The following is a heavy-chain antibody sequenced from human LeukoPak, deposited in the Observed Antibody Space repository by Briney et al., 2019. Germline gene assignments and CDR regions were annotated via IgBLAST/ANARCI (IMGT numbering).Heavy chain of an antibody. CDR3: ARVAVVGYCSGGSCFYYMDV. Sequence: PGGSLRLSCAASGFTFSSYWMTWVRQAPGKGLEWVASINQDQNEIHYVDSVRGRFTISRDNAKNSLYLQMNSLRAEDTAVYYCARVAVVGYCSGGSCFYYMDVWGKGTTVTVSS. CDR1: GFTFSSYW. V-gene: IGHV3-7*01. D-gene: IGHD2-15*01. CDR2: INQDQNEI. J-gene: IGHJ6*03.